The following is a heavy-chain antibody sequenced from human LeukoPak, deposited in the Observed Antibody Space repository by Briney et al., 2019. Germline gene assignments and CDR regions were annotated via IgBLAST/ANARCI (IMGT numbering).Heavy chain of an antibody. V-gene: IGHV1-2*02. CDR1: GYTFTGYY. D-gene: IGHD3-22*01. CDR3: ARRGPDSSGYYYLYDY. J-gene: IGHJ4*02. CDR2: INPNSGGT. Sequence: ASVKVSCKASGYTFTGYYMHWVRQAPGQGLEWMGWINPNSGGTNYAQKFQGRVTVTRDTSISTAYMELSRLRSDDTAVYYCARRGPDSSGYYYLYDYWGQGTLVTVSS.